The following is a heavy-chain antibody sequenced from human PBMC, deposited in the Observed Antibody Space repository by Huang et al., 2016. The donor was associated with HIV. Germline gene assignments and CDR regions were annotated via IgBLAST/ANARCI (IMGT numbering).Heavy chain of an antibody. Sequence: QLQLQESGPGLVKPSETLSLTCTVSGGSIRDTNYYWGWIRQPPGKGLEWIGNIYYSADTNYNPYLQSRVTISADTSKNELFLKLSSVTAADTAICYCAGELEGNLRGLDVWGQGTSATVS. V-gene: IGHV4-39*02. J-gene: IGHJ6*02. CDR1: GGSIRDTNYY. CDR3: AGELEGNLRGLDV. CDR2: IYYSADT.